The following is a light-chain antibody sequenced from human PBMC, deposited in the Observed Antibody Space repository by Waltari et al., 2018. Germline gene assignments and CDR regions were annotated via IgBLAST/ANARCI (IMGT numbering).Light chain of an antibody. CDR2: AAS. J-gene: IGKJ1*01. CDR3: QQYYSYQWT. CDR1: QGISSY. Sequence: AIRITQSPSSLSASTGDRVTITCRASQGISSYLAWYQQKPGKAPKLLIYAASTLQSGVPSRFSGSESGTAFTLTISCLQSEDFATYYCQQYYSYQWTFGQGTKVEIK. V-gene: IGKV1-8*01.